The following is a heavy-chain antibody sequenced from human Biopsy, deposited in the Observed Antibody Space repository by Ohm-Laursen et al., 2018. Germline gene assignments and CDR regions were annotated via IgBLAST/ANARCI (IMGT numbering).Heavy chain of an antibody. CDR3: ARVGVGAPSIDYFDS. D-gene: IGHD1-26*01. V-gene: IGHV4-59*01. CDR2: VYYTGST. Sequence: GTLSLTCIVSGDSISSYYWSWIRQPPGKGLQWIGYVYYTGSTDYNPSLQSRVTISVDRSKNHFSLELSSVTAADTAVYYCARVGVGAPSIDYFDSWGQGALVTVSS. J-gene: IGHJ4*02. CDR1: GDSISSYY.